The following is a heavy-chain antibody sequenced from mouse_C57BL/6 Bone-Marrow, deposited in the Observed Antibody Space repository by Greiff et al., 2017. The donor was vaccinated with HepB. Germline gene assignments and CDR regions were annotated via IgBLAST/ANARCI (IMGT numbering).Heavy chain of an antibody. CDR2: IDPEDGDT. J-gene: IGHJ3*01. CDR3: TTGFAY. V-gene: IGHV14-1*01. Sequence: EVQLLESGAELVRPGASVKLSCKASGYTFTDYDMHWVKQRPEQGLEWIGRIDPEDGDTDYDPKFKGKATVTADTSSNTAYLQLSSLTSEDTAVYYCTTGFAYWGQGTLVTVSA. CDR1: GYTFTDYD.